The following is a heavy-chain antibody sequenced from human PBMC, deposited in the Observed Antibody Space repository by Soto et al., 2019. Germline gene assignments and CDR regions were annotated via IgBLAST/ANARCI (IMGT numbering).Heavy chain of an antibody. J-gene: IGHJ6*02. Sequence: GGSLRLSCAASGFTFSSYWMHWVRQAPGEGLMWVSRINPDGSTTSYADSVKGRFTISRDNAKNTLYLQMNSLRVEDTAVYYCARVPTTVTTPGMDIWGQGTTVTVSS. D-gene: IGHD4-4*01. CDR3: ARVPTTVTTPGMDI. CDR2: INPDGSTT. CDR1: GFTFSSYW. V-gene: IGHV3-74*01.